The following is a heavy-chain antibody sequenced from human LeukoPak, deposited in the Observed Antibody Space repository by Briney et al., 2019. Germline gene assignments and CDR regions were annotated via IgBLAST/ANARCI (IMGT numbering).Heavy chain of an antibody. CDR2: IYYSGST. CDR3: ATSEFGELSFDY. V-gene: IGHV4-31*03. J-gene: IGHJ4*02. CDR1: GGSISSGGYY. D-gene: IGHD3-10*01. Sequence: PSETLSLTCTVSGGSISSGGYYWSWIRQHQGKGLEWIGYIYYSGSTYYNPSLKSRVTISVDTSKNQFSLKLSSVTAADTAVYYCATSEFGELSFDYWGQGTLVTVSS.